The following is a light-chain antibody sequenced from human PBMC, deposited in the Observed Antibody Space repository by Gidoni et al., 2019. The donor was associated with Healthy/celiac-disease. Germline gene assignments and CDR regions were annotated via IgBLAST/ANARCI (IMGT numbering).Light chain of an antibody. CDR2: DAS. V-gene: IGKV1-33*01. CDR1: QEISNY. Sequence: DIQMTQSPSYLSASVGDRVTITCQASQEISNYLNWYQQQPGKAPKLLIYDASNLETGVPSRFSGSGSGTDFTFTISSLQPEDIATYYCQQYDNLLTFGGGTKVEIK. J-gene: IGKJ4*01. CDR3: QQYDNLLT.